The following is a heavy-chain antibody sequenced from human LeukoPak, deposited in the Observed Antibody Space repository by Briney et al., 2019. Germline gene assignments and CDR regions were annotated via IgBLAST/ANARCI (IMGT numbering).Heavy chain of an antibody. CDR2: ISSSGSTI. V-gene: IGHV3-48*03. CDR1: GFTFSSYE. J-gene: IGHJ4*02. CDR3: ARELGSSWSYFDY. D-gene: IGHD6-13*01. Sequence: PGGSLRLSCAASGFTFSSYEMNWVRQAPGKGLEWVSYISSSGSTIYYADSVKGRFTISRDNAKNSLYLQMNSLRAEDTAVYYCARELGSSWSYFDYWGQGTLVTVSS.